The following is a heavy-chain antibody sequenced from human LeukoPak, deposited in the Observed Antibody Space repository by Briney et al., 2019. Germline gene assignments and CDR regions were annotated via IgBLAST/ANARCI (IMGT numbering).Heavy chain of an antibody. V-gene: IGHV3-7*01. Sequence: PGGSLRLSCAASGFTFSSYWMSWARQAPGKGLEWVANIKQDGSEKYYVDSVKGRFTISRDNAKNSLYLQMNSLRAEDTAVYYCARENYDFWSGYPGWGYYFDYWGQGTLVTVSS. CDR2: IKQDGSEK. CDR1: GFTFSSYW. D-gene: IGHD3-3*01. CDR3: ARENYDFWSGYPGWGYYFDY. J-gene: IGHJ4*02.